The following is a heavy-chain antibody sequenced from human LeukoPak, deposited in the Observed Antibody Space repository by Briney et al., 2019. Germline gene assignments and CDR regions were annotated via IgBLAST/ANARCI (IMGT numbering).Heavy chain of an antibody. CDR2: INPSRGST. CDR3: ARDGGDGYKANWFDT. D-gene: IGHD5-24*01. V-gene: IGHV1-46*01. Sequence: ASVKVSCKASGYTFTSYGISWVRQAPGQGLEWMGIINPSRGSTSQAQTFQGRVTMTRDMSTSTVSMELSSLRSEDTAVYYCARDGGDGYKANWFDTWGQGTLVTVSS. CDR1: GYTFTSYG. J-gene: IGHJ5*02.